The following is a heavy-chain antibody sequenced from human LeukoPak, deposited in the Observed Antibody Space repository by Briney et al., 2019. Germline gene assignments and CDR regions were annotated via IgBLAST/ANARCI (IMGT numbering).Heavy chain of an antibody. V-gene: IGHV1-18*01. Sequence: ASVKVSCKASNYTFSSYDINWVRQAPGQGLEWMGWINAYNGNTIYAQKLHGRVTMTTDSSTSTAYMELSSLRSDDTAVYYWARVGKHITIFGVVKDLTDYGGQGTRVTVSS. CDR2: INAYNGNT. CDR1: NYTFSSYD. D-gene: IGHD3-3*01. J-gene: IGHJ4*02. CDR3: ARVGKHITIFGVVKDLTDY.